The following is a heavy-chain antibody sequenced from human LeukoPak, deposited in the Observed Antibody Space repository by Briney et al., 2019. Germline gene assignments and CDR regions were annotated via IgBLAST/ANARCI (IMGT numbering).Heavy chain of an antibody. J-gene: IGHJ5*02. CDR3: ARSQYGSGSYMNWFDP. CDR2: IYSGGST. CDR1: GFTVSSNY. V-gene: IGHV3-66*01. Sequence: GGSLRLSCAASGFTVSSNYMSWVRQAPGKGLEWVSVIYSGGSTYYADSVKGRFTISRDNSKNTLYLQMNGLRAEDTAVYYCARSQYGSGSYMNWFDPWGQGTLVTVSS. D-gene: IGHD3-10*01.